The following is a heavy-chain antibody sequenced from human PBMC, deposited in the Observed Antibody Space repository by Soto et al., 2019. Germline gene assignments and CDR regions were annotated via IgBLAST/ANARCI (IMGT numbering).Heavy chain of an antibody. D-gene: IGHD3-3*01. CDR3: AREVYYDFWSGFNTHPYYFDD. Sequence: QVQLVESGGGVVQPGRSLRLSCAASGFTFSRHTMHWVRQAPGKGLEWVAAISDDGSNTYYADSVKGRFTISRDNSKNTLYLQMNSRSSEDTAVQHCAREVYYDFWSGFNTHPYYFDDWGQGTLVTVSS. V-gene: IGHV3-30-3*01. J-gene: IGHJ4*02. CDR1: GFTFSRHT. CDR2: ISDDGSNT.